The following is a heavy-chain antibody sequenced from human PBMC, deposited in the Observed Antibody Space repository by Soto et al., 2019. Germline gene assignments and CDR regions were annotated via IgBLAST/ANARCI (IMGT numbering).Heavy chain of an antibody. CDR2: IYSGGST. CDR1: GFTVSSNY. J-gene: IGHJ5*02. D-gene: IGHD6-19*01. Sequence: GGSLRLSCAASGFTVSSNYMSWVRHAPGKGLEWVSVIYSGGSTYYADSVKGRFTISRDNSKNTLYLQMNSLRAEDTAVYYCARVTSQWLATGPSDSWGQGTLVTVSS. CDR3: ARVTSQWLATGPSDS. V-gene: IGHV3-66*01.